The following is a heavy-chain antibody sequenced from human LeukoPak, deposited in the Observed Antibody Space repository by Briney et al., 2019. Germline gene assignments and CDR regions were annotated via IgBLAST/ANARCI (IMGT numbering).Heavy chain of an antibody. J-gene: IGHJ4*02. D-gene: IGHD2-15*01. CDR2: IYYSGST. Sequence: SETLSLTCTVSGGSISSYYWSWIHQRPGKGLDWIGYIYYSGSTDYNPSLKSRVTISVDTSKNQFSLKLSSVTAADTAVYYCARDCSGGSCYFDYWGQGTLVTVSS. V-gene: IGHV4-59*06. CDR3: ARDCSGGSCYFDY. CDR1: GGSISSYY.